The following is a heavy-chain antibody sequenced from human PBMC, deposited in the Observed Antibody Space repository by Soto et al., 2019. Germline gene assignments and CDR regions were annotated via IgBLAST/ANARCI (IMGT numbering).Heavy chain of an antibody. J-gene: IGHJ1*01. D-gene: IGHD3-22*01. V-gene: IGHV1-3*01. CDR3: ATTCASSTYYSPDCTEYFQH. CDR2: INAGNGDT. CDR1: GSTFSIYA. Sequence: ASVKVSCKAAGSTFSIYAIHWVRQAPGQRPEWMGWINAGNGDTRYSQKFHDRVTITRDTSASTAYMEMSSLKSEDTAVYYCATTCASSTYYSPDCTEYFQHWGRG.